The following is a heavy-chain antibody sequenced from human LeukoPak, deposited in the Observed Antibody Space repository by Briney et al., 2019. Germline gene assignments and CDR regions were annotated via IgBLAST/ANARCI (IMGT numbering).Heavy chain of an antibody. Sequence: GGSLRLSCAASGFTFSNYGMHWVRQAPGKGLEWVAVIWYDGSNKYYADSVKGRFTISRDNSKNTLYLQMNSLSAEDTAVYYCARSTPGPRGYFDYWGQGTLVTVSS. V-gene: IGHV3-33*01. CDR2: IWYDGSNK. J-gene: IGHJ4*02. CDR3: ARSTPGPRGYFDY. D-gene: IGHD3-16*01. CDR1: GFTFSNYG.